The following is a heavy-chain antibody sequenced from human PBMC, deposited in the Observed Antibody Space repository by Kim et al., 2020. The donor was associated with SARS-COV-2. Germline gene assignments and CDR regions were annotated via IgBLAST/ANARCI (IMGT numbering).Heavy chain of an antibody. Sequence: SVKVSCKASGGTFSSYAISWVRQAPGQGLEWMGGIIPIFGTANYAKKFQGRVTITADESTSTAYMELSSLRSEDTAVYYCASCGGDCYDYYYYGMDVWGQGTTVTVSS. J-gene: IGHJ6*02. D-gene: IGHD2-21*02. CDR2: IIPIFGTA. CDR1: GGTFSSYA. CDR3: ASCGGDCYDYYYYGMDV. V-gene: IGHV1-69*13.